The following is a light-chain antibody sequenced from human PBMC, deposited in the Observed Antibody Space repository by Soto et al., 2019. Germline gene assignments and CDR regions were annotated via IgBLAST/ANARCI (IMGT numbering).Light chain of an antibody. CDR3: QQYYTHPQT. Sequence: AIQMTQSPSSFSASVGDRVTITCRASQGIDTYLAWYQQKPGKASRLLMYATSVLESGVPSRFSGSGSGTDYTLTISSLQSEDFATYYCQQYYTHPQTFGQGTKVDIK. J-gene: IGKJ2*01. CDR2: ATS. V-gene: IGKV1-8*01. CDR1: QGIDTY.